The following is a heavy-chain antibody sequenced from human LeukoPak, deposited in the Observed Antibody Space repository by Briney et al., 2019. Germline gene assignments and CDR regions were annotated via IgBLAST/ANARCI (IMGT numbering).Heavy chain of an antibody. D-gene: IGHD2-15*01. V-gene: IGHV1-2*02. CDR1: GYTFTGYY. CDR2: INPNSGGT. J-gene: IGHJ4*02. CDR3: ARDPTVVVAATLDY. Sequence: ASVKVSCKASGYTFTGYYMHWVRQAPGQGLEWRGWINPNSGGTNYAQKFQGGVTMTRDTSISTAYMELSRLRSDDTAVYYCARDPTVVVAATLDYWGQGTLVTVSS.